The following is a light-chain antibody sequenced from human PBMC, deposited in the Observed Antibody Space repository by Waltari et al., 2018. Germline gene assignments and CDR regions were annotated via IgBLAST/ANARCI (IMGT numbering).Light chain of an antibody. CDR3: QQFNTYPIP. CDR2: EAS. CDR1: HSISTW. J-gene: IGKJ3*01. V-gene: IGKV1-5*03. Sequence: DIQMTQSPSTLSASVGDRVTITCRASHSISTWLAWYQQKPGKAPKLLIYEASSLENGVTSRFRCSGSGTEFTLTISSLQPDDFATYYCQQFNTYPIPFGRGTKVDIK.